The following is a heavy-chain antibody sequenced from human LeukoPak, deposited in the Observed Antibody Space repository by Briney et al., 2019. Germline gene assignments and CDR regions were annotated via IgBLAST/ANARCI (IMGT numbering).Heavy chain of an antibody. Sequence: SETLSLTCTVSGYSISSGYYWGWIRQPPGKGLEWIGSIYHSGSTYYNPSLKSRVTISIDTSKNRFSLKLSSVTAADTAVYYCDRDTGAFDIWGQGTMVTVSS. CDR1: GYSISSGYY. J-gene: IGHJ3*02. D-gene: IGHD1-14*01. CDR2: IYHSGST. CDR3: DRDTGAFDI. V-gene: IGHV4-38-2*02.